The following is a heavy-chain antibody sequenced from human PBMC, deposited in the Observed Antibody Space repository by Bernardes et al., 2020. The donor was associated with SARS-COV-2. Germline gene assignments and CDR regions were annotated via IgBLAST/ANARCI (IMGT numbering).Heavy chain of an antibody. CDR3: AKNLGEVWTDFQE. V-gene: IGHV3-23*01. CDR2: SGGSS. J-gene: IGHJ1*01. D-gene: IGHD3-16*01. Sequence: SGGSSYYADSVKGRFTISRDNSKNTLYLQMNSLRAEDTAVYYCAKNLGEVWTDFQEWGQG.